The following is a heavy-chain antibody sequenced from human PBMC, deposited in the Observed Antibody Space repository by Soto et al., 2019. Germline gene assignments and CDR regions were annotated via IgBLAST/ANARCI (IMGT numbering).Heavy chain of an antibody. D-gene: IGHD1-26*01. V-gene: IGHV1-69*13. Sequence: VASVKVSCKASGGTFSSYAISWVRPAPGQGLEWMGGIIPIFGTANYAQKFQGRVTITADESTSTADMELSSLRSGDTAVYYCARGGGGSYYRYHYDYWGQGTLVTVSS. CDR1: GGTFSSYA. CDR2: IIPIFGTA. CDR3: ARGGGGSYYRYHYDY. J-gene: IGHJ4*02.